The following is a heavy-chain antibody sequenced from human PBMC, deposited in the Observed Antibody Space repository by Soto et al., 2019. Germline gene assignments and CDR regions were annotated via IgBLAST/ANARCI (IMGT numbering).Heavy chain of an antibody. J-gene: IGHJ5*02. CDR2: IYYSGST. D-gene: IGHD3-22*01. CDR1: GGSISSYY. CDR3: ARGYGITMIVENWFDP. Sequence: QVQLQESGPGLVKPSETLSLTCTVSGGSISSYYWSWIRQPPGKGLEWIGYIYYSGSTNYNPSLKSRVTISVDTSKNQFSLKLSSVTAADTAVYYCARGYGITMIVENWFDPWGQGTLVTVSS. V-gene: IGHV4-59*01.